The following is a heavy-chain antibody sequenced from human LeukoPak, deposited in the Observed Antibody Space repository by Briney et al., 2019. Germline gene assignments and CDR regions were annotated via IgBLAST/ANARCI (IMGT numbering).Heavy chain of an antibody. CDR2: IDPNSGGT. D-gene: IGHD1-26*01. J-gene: IGHJ5*02. CDR3: ARARLIAGGGIDWFDP. V-gene: IGHV1-2*02. Sequence: GASVTVSCKTSGYTFSDYYIHWVRQAPGQGLEWMGWIDPNSGGTAYAQKFQGRVTVTRDTSIDTAYMELSSLGSDDTAVYYCARARLIAGGGIDWFDPWGQGTLVTVSS. CDR1: GYTFSDYY.